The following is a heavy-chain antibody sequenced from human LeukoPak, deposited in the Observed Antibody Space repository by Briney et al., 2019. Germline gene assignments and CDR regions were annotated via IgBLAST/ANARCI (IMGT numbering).Heavy chain of an antibody. CDR2: IYTSGST. CDR3: AGSKGVRGVNDAFDI. CDR1: GGSISSYY. D-gene: IGHD3-10*01. Sequence: SETLSLTCTVSGGSISSYYWSWIRQPAGKGLEWIGRIYTSGSTNYNPSLKSRVTMSVDTSKNQFSLKLSSVTAADTAVYYCAGSKGVRGVNDAFDIWGQGTMVTVSS. J-gene: IGHJ3*02. V-gene: IGHV4-4*07.